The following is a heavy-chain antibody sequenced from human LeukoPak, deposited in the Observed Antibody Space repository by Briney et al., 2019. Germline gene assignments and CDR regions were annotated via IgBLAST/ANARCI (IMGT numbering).Heavy chain of an antibody. CDR1: GFTFTTCW. D-gene: IGHD5-18*01. Sequence: GGSLRLSCAASGFTFTTCWMHWVRQAPGKGLVWVSHINSDGSITSYADSVKGRFTISRDNAKNTLYLQMNSLRAEDTAVYYCARDAVDTANAVWGQGTTVTVSS. J-gene: IGHJ6*02. CDR3: ARDAVDTANAV. CDR2: INSDGSIT. V-gene: IGHV3-74*01.